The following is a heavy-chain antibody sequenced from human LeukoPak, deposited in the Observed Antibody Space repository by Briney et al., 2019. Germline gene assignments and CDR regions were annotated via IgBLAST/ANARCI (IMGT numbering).Heavy chain of an antibody. D-gene: IGHD6-19*01. CDR1: GFTFSFYW. J-gene: IGHJ4*02. V-gene: IGHV3-21*01. Sequence: PGGSLRLSCAASGFTFSFYWMSWVRQAPGKGLEWVAYISTSGDSTKYADSVEGRFAISRDNVENSLYLLMNSLRVDDTAVYYCVKNGWLDYWGQGIVVTVSS. CDR3: VKNGWLDY. CDR2: ISTSGDST.